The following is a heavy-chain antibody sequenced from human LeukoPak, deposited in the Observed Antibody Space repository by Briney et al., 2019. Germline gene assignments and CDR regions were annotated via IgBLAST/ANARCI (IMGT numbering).Heavy chain of an antibody. CDR1: GYTFTGYY. Sequence: ASVKVSCKASGYTFTGYYMHWVRQAPGQGLEWMGWINPNSGGTNYAQKFQGRVTMTWDTSISTAYMELSRLRSDDTAVYYCARAPSIRVITNFDYWGQGTLVTVSS. CDR3: ARAPSIRVITNFDY. J-gene: IGHJ4*02. D-gene: IGHD3-16*02. CDR2: INPNSGGT. V-gene: IGHV1-2*02.